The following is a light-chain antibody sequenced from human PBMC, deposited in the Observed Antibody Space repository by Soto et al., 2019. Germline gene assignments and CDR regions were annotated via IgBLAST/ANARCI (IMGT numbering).Light chain of an antibody. CDR2: DAS. Sequence: DMQLTQSHSTLSASIGDRVTLTCRASQNINNWIAWYQQKPGKAPKLLIYDASTLESGVPSRFSGTGSGTEFTFSITSLQPEDFGTYYCQQCYMGWTFGQGTKVDI. CDR3: QQCYMGWT. CDR1: QNINNW. V-gene: IGKV1-5*01. J-gene: IGKJ1*01.